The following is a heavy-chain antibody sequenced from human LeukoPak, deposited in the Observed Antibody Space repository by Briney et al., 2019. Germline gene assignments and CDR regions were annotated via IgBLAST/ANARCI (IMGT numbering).Heavy chain of an antibody. CDR3: ARLILTAGGAFDI. Sequence: SETLSLTCTVSGGTFSSSSYYWSWIRQPPGKGLEWIGYIYYSGSTNYNPSLKSRVTISVDTSKNQFSLKLSSVTAADTAVYYCARLILTAGGAFDIWGQGTMVTVSS. D-gene: IGHD6-13*01. J-gene: IGHJ3*02. V-gene: IGHV4-61*01. CDR1: GGTFSSSSYY. CDR2: IYYSGST.